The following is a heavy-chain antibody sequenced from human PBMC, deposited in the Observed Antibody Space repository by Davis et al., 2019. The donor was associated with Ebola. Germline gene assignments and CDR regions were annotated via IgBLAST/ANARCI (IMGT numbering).Heavy chain of an antibody. V-gene: IGHV3-74*01. Sequence: PGGSLRLSCAASGFFFSTYWMHWVRQAPGKGLVWVSRTNNDGGHTSYAESVKGRFTISRDNAQKSLYLQMNSLRDEDTAVYYCARAIQSYNWFDLWGQGTLVTVSS. J-gene: IGHJ5*02. CDR2: TNNDGGHT. D-gene: IGHD5-18*01. CDR3: ARAIQSYNWFDL. CDR1: GFFFSTYW.